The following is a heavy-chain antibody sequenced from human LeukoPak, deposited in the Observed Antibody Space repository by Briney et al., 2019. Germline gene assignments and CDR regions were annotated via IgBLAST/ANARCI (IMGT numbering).Heavy chain of an antibody. CDR2: IYYSGST. Sequence: SGTLSLTCTVSGGSISSGGYYWSWIRQHPGKGLEWIGYIYYSGSTYYNPSLKSRVTISVDTSKNQFSLKLSSVTAADTAVYYCARDVSSGWYVSGFDPWGQGTLVTVSS. D-gene: IGHD6-19*01. CDR3: ARDVSSGWYVSGFDP. V-gene: IGHV4-31*03. J-gene: IGHJ5*02. CDR1: GGSISSGGYY.